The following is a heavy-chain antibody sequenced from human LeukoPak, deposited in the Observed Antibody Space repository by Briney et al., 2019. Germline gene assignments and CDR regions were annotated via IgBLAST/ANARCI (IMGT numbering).Heavy chain of an antibody. J-gene: IGHJ6*03. CDR1: GYTFTSYG. V-gene: IGHV1-18*01. D-gene: IGHD1-26*01. CDR3: ARESPSGSYCYYCYYVDL. CDR2: ISAYNGNT. Sequence: GASVKVSCKASGYTFTSYGISWVRQAPGQGLEWMGWISAYNGNTNYAQKLQGRVTMTTDTSTSTAYMELRSLRSDDTAVYYCARESPSGSYCYYCYYVDLWGKGTTVTVSS.